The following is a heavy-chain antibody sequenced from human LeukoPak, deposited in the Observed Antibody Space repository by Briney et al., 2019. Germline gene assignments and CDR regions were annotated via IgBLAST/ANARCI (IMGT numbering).Heavy chain of an antibody. D-gene: IGHD2/OR15-2a*01. J-gene: IGHJ6*02. Sequence: SETLSLTCAVSGGSFSGYYWSWIRQPPGKGLEWIGEINHSGSTNYNPSLKSRVTISVDTSKNQFSLKLSSVTAADTAVYYCARDRNFRRYPYYYYGMDVWGQGTTVTVSS. CDR2: INHSGST. CDR3: ARDRNFRRYPYYYYGMDV. V-gene: IGHV4-34*01. CDR1: GGSFSGYY.